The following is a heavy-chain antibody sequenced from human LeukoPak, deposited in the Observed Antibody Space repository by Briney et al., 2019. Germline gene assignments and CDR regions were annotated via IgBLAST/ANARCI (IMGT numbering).Heavy chain of an antibody. CDR3: ARALGSSRELLISDY. D-gene: IGHD1-26*01. Sequence: RASVKVSCKASGYTFTGYYMHWVRQAPGQGLEWMGWINPNSGGTNYAQKFQGRVTMTRDTSISTAYMELSRLRSDDTAVYYCARALGSSRELLISDYWGQGTLVTVSS. CDR2: INPNSGGT. J-gene: IGHJ4*02. V-gene: IGHV1-2*02. CDR1: GYTFTGYY.